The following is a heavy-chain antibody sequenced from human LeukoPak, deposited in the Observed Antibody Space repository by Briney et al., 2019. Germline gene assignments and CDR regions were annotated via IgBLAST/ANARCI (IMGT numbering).Heavy chain of an antibody. CDR2: ISRSGHT. V-gene: IGHV3-23*01. Sequence: PGGSLRLSCAASGFTFGTYDMQWVRQAPGKGLEWVSGISRSGHTYYSDSVRGRFTISRDNSKDTLYLQMNSLRAEDTAVYYCAKGGYFNFENWGQGTMVPVSS. J-gene: IGHJ3*02. D-gene: IGHD2-2*03. CDR3: AKGGYFNFEN. CDR1: GFTFGTYD.